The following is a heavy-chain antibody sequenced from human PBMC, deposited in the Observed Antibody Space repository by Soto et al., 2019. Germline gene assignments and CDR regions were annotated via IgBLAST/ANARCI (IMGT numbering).Heavy chain of an antibody. CDR1: GFTFSDHY. CDR2: TRNKANSYTT. CDR3: ARLNPLWSGYYSRDY. Sequence: EVQLVESGGGLVQPGGSLRLSCAASGFTFSDHYMDWVRQAPGKGLAWVGRTRNKANSYTTEYAASVKGRFTISRDDSKNSLYLQMNSLKTEDTAVYYCARLNPLWSGYYSRDYWGQGTLVTVSS. V-gene: IGHV3-72*01. J-gene: IGHJ4*02. D-gene: IGHD3-3*01.